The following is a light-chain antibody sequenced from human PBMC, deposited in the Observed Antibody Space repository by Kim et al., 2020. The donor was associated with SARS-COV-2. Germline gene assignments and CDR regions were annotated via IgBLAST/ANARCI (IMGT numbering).Light chain of an antibody. J-gene: IGLJ3*02. CDR3: QVGDGCHPV. CDR2: YDS. V-gene: IGLV3-21*04. Sequence: SYELTQPPSVSVAPGQTARITCGGNNIGSKGLHWCQQKPGQAPILVIYYDSDRPTGVPERFSGSKSGNTATLTINRVEAGDEADYVCQVGDGCHPVVGGG. CDR1: NIGSKG.